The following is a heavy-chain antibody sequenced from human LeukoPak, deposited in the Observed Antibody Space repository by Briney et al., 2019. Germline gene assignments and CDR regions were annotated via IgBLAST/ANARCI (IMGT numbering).Heavy chain of an antibody. CDR2: IYYSGST. J-gene: IGHJ4*02. V-gene: IGHV4-30-4*08. CDR1: GGSISSGDYY. D-gene: IGHD3-3*01. CDR3: ARVHDFWSGEHDY. Sequence: PSQTLSLTCTVSGGSISSGDYYWSWIRQPPGKGLEWIGYIYYSGSTYYNPSLKSRVTISVDTSKNQFSLKLSSVTAADTAVYYCARVHDFWSGEHDYWGQGTLVTVSP.